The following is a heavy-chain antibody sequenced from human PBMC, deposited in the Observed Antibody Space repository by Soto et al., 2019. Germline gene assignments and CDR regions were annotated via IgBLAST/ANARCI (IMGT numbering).Heavy chain of an antibody. CDR1: GGSISSGDYY. Sequence: SETLSLTCTVSGGSISSGDYYWSWIRQPPGKGLEWIGYIYYSGSTYYDPSLKSRVTISVDTSKNQFSLKLSSVTAADTAVYYCAAWGTDYYYYGMDVWGQGTTVTVSS. CDR3: AAWGTDYYYYGMDV. J-gene: IGHJ6*02. CDR2: IYYSGST. D-gene: IGHD3-16*01. V-gene: IGHV4-30-4*01.